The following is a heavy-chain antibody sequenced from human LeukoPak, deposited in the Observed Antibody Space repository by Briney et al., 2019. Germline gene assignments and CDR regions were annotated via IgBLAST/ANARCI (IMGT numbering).Heavy chain of an antibody. J-gene: IGHJ6*02. D-gene: IGHD5-18*01. CDR2: ISYDGSNK. CDR1: GFTFSSYA. Sequence: GGSLRLSCAASGFTFSSYAMHWVRQAPGKGLEWVAVISYDGSNKYYADSVKGRFTISRDNSKSTLYLQMNSLRAEDTAVYYCARDIQLWSMVYYYGMDVWGQGTTVTVSS. CDR3: ARDIQLWSMVYYYGMDV. V-gene: IGHV3-30-3*01.